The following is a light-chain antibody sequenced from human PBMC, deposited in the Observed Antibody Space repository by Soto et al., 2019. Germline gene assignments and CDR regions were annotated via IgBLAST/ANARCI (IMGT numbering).Light chain of an antibody. V-gene: IGKV1-16*01. CDR3: QQYQRSTPS. Sequence: DIQMTRSPPSISASVGNIFTIICRASEGINIYLAWFQQKPGKAPKSLIYGATSLQRGVPSRFRGSGADTDFSITISSLQPEDIATYYCQQYQRSTPSFGGGTKVDI. J-gene: IGKJ4*01. CDR2: GAT. CDR1: EGINIY.